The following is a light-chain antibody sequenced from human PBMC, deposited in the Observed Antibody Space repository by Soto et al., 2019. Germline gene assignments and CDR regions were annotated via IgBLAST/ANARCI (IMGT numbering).Light chain of an antibody. J-gene: IGKJ4*01. CDR1: QSIDSY. Sequence: DIPMTQSPSSLSASVGDRVTITCRASQSIDSYLNWYQQKPGKAPKLLIYASLNLQSGVPSRFSGSESGTDFTLTISSLQPEDFATYYCQQSYSVPLTFGGGTKVEIK. V-gene: IGKV1-39*01. CDR3: QQSYSVPLT. CDR2: ASL.